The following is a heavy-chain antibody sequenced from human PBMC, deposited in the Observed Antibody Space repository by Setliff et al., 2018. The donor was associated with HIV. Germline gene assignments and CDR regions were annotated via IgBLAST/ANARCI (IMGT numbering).Heavy chain of an antibody. D-gene: IGHD2-15*01. V-gene: IGHV3-7*01. J-gene: IGHJ4*02. CDR3: ARDFSGGHYHDY. Sequence: GGSLRLSCAASGFTLSNYWMSWVRQAPGKGLEWVAIIKQDGSEKYYVDSVKGRFTISRDNAKNSLFLQMNSLRDEDTALYYCARDFSGGHYHDYWGQGTLVTVSS. CDR1: GFTLSNYW. CDR2: IKQDGSEK.